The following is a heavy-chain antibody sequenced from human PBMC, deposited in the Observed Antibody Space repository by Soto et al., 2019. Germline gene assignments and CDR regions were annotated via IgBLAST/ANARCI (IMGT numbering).Heavy chain of an antibody. D-gene: IGHD3-3*01. Sequence: SGPTLVNPTQTLTLTCTFSGFSLITSGVGVGWIRQPPGKALEWLAFIYWDDDKRYSPSLRSRLTIAKDTSKNQVVLTMTEVDPVDTATYFCAHRRSGVSQWNHGVFDYWGQGSSVIVSS. J-gene: IGHJ4*02. CDR3: AHRRSGVSQWNHGVFDY. V-gene: IGHV2-5*02. CDR2: IYWDDDK. CDR1: GFSLITSGVG.